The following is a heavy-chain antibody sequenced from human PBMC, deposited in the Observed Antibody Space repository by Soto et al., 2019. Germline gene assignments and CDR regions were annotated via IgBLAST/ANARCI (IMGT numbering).Heavy chain of an antibody. CDR1: GYTFTDYY. CDR2: INPNSGGT. D-gene: IGHD1-7*01. Sequence: ASVKVSCEASGYTFTDYYMHWVRQAPGQGLEWMGWINPNSGGTNYAQKFQGRVTMTRDTSISTAYMELSRLRSDDTAVYYCAXKLELRGSYYYYYDMDVWGQGTTVTVSS. CDR3: AXKLELRGSYYYYYDMDV. J-gene: IGHJ6*02. V-gene: IGHV1-2*02.